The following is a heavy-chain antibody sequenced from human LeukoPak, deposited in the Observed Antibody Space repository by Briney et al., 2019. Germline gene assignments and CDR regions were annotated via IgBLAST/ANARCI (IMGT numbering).Heavy chain of an antibody. Sequence: HPGGSLRLSCAASGFTFSSYAMHWVRQAPGKGLEWVAVISYDGSNKYYADSVKGRFTISRDNSKNTLYLQMNSLRAEDTAVYYCARAGIVVVPAAINYYYMDVWGKGTTVTVSS. V-gene: IGHV3-30-3*01. D-gene: IGHD2-2*02. J-gene: IGHJ6*03. CDR1: GFTFSSYA. CDR2: ISYDGSNK. CDR3: ARAGIVVVPAAINYYYMDV.